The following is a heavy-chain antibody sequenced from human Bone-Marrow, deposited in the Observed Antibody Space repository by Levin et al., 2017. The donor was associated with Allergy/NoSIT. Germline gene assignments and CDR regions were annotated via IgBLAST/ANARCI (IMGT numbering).Heavy chain of an antibody. CDR1: GFPFSNAW. J-gene: IGHJ4*02. CDR3: SYHFDISGYRRLDY. CDR2: IKSKADGGTI. D-gene: IGHD3-22*01. V-gene: IGHV3-15*01. Sequence: TGGSLRLSCVASGFPFSNAWMSWVRQAPGKGLEWVGRIKSKADGGTIDYAAPVKGRFIISGDDSKTTLYLQMNSLKTEDTAVYYCSYHFDISGYRRLDYWGQGSLVTVSS.